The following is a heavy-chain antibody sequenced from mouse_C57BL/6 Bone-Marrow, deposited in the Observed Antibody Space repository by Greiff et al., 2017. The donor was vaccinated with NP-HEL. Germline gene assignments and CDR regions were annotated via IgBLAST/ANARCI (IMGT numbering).Heavy chain of an antibody. CDR1: GYTFTSYW. CDR2: IDPSDSYT. Sequence: QVQLKQPGAELVKPGASVKLSCKASGYTFTSYWMQWVKQRPGQGLEWIGEIDPSDSYTNYNQKFKGKATLTVDTSSSTAYMQLSSLTSEDSAVYYCARSLPPDYGSLRYWYFDVWGTGTTVTVSS. J-gene: IGHJ1*03. D-gene: IGHD1-1*01. CDR3: ARSLPPDYGSLRYWYFDV. V-gene: IGHV1-50*01.